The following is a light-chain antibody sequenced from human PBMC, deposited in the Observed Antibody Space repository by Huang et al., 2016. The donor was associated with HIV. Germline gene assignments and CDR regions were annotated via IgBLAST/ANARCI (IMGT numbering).Light chain of an antibody. CDR1: QPISTF. Sequence: DIQMTQSPSSLSASVGDRVTLTCRASQPISTFLNWYQQKPGKAPKLLIYAASSLQIGVPSKFSGSGSGTDFTLTISSLQPEDFATYYCQQGYSTPYTFGQGTKLEIK. J-gene: IGKJ2*01. V-gene: IGKV1-39*01. CDR2: AAS. CDR3: QQGYSTPYT.